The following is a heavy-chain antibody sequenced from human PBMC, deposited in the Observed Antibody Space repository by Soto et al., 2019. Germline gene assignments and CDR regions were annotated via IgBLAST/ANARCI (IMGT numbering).Heavy chain of an antibody. Sequence: SETLSLTCTVSGSPINSDYWSWIRKSPGKGLEWIGYIYHIGSTDYNPSLKSRVTISIDKSKNQFSLNLRSVTAADTAVYFCARFPHKSGFNWFDPWGQGTQVTVSS. CDR2: IYHIGST. CDR3: ARFPHKSGFNWFDP. D-gene: IGHD5-12*01. J-gene: IGHJ5*02. V-gene: IGHV4-59*01. CDR1: GSPINSDY.